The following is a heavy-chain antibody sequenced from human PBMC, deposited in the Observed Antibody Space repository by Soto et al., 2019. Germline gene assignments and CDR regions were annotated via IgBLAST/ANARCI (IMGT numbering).Heavy chain of an antibody. CDR2: IDPSDSYT. V-gene: IGHV5-10-1*01. CDR1: GYSFTSYW. CDR3: ARHAGAADPRLYYYYGMDV. D-gene: IGHD6-13*01. J-gene: IGHJ6*02. Sequence: PGESLKISCKGSGYSFTSYWISWVRQMPGKGLEWMGRIDPSDSYTNYSPSFQGHVTISADKSIGTAYLQWSSLKASDTAMYYCARHAGAADPRLYYYYGMDVWGQGTTVTVSS.